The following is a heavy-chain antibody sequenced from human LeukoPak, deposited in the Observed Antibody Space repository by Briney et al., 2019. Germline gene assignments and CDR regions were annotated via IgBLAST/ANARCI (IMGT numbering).Heavy chain of an antibody. J-gene: IGHJ3*02. CDR2: IYTSGST. Sequence: SETLSLTCTVSGGSISSYYWSWIRQPAGKGLEWIGRIYTSGSTNYNPSLKSRVTMSVDTSKNQFSLKLSSVTAADTAVYYCARVEWELLDGGAFDIWGQGTMVTVSS. CDR1: GGSISSYY. V-gene: IGHV4-4*07. D-gene: IGHD1-26*01. CDR3: ARVEWELLDGGAFDI.